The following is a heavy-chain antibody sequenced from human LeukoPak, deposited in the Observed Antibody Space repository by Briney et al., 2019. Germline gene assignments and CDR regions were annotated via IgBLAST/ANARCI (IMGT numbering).Heavy chain of an antibody. J-gene: IGHJ4*02. Sequence: GGSLRLSCAASGFTFSSYAMSWVRQAPGKGLEWVSAISGGGGSTYYADSVKGRFTISRDNSKNTLYLQMNSLRAEDTAVYYCGVGGGSRGFDYWGQGTLVTVSS. CDR1: GFTFSSYA. V-gene: IGHV3-23*01. CDR3: GVGGGSRGFDY. CDR2: ISGGGGST. D-gene: IGHD3-16*01.